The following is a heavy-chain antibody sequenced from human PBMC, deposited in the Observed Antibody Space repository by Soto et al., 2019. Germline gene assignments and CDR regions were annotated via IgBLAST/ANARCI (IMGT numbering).Heavy chain of an antibody. D-gene: IGHD1-7*01. Sequence: GASVKASCKASGGTFRSYAISWVRQAPGQGLEWMGGIIPIFGTANYAQKFQGRVTITADESTSTAYMELSSLRSEDTAVYYCARKRGNWNYVEEFGPPYFDYWGQGTLVTVSS. J-gene: IGHJ4*02. V-gene: IGHV1-69*13. CDR2: IIPIFGTA. CDR1: GGTFRSYA. CDR3: ARKRGNWNYVEEFGPPYFDY.